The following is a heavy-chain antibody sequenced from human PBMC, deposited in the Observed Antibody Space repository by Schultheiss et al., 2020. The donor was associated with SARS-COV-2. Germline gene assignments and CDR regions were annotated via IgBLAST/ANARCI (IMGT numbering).Heavy chain of an antibody. D-gene: IGHD2-21*02. V-gene: IGHV3-23*01. CDR2: INENGVVT. CDR3: TRDFRDAPAIDH. J-gene: IGHJ4*01. Sequence: GGSLRLSCAASGFSFSSYWMSWVRQAPGKGLKWVSSINENGVVTHYADSVQGRFTISRDNSKNTLYLQMNSLRAEDTAVYFCTRDFRDAPAIDHWGQGTLVTVSS. CDR1: GFSFSSYW.